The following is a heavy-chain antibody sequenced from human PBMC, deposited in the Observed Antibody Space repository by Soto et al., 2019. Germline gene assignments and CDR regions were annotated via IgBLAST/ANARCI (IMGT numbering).Heavy chain of an antibody. CDR2: IIPIFGTA. V-gene: IGHV1-69*13. J-gene: IGHJ4*02. CDR3: ARVGGYSRYLDY. Sequence: ASVKVSCKASGGTFSSYAISWLRQAPGQGLEWMGGIIPIFGTANYAQKFQGRVTITADESTSTSYMELSSLRSDDTAVYYCARVGGYSRYLDYWGQGPLITVSS. CDR1: GGTFSSYA. D-gene: IGHD4-4*01.